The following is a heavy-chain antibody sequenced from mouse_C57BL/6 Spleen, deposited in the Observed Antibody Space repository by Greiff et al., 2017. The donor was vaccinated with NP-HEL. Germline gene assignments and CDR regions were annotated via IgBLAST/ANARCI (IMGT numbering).Heavy chain of an antibody. CDR2: IYPGDGDT. CDR1: GYAFSSSW. Sequence: LVESGPELVKPGASVKISCKASGYAFSSSWMNWVKQRPGKGLEWIGRIYPGDGDTNYNGKFKGKATLTADKSSSTAYMQLSSLTSEDSAVYFCARSGMRDYYAMDYWGQGTSVTVSS. D-gene: IGHD1-1*01. CDR3: ARSGMRDYYAMDY. J-gene: IGHJ4*01. V-gene: IGHV1-82*01.